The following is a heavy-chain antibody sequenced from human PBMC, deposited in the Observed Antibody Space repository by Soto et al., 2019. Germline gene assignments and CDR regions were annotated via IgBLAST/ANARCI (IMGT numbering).Heavy chain of an antibody. CDR3: ARCYYDSSGYYYPHDY. Sequence: QVQLVQSGAEVKKPGSSVKVSCKASGGTFSSYAISWVRQAPGQGLEWMGGSIPIFGKANYAQKFQGRVTITAEESTSTAYMELSGLRSEDTDLYYCARCYYDSSGYYYPHDYWGQGTLVTVSS. J-gene: IGHJ4*02. CDR2: SIPIFGKA. CDR1: GGTFSSYA. D-gene: IGHD3-22*01. V-gene: IGHV1-69*12.